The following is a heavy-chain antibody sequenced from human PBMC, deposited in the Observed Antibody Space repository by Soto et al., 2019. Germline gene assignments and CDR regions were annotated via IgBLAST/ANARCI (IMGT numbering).Heavy chain of an antibody. D-gene: IGHD2-2*01. CDR3: AGTIDIVVVPAAPMYFDY. CDR2: IIPIFGTA. J-gene: IGHJ4*02. Sequence: GASVKVSCKASGGTFSSYAISWVRQAPGQGLEWMGGIIPIFGTANYAQKFQGRVTITADESTSTAYMELSSLRSEDTAVYYCAGTIDIVVVPAAPMYFDYWGQGTLVTVSS. CDR1: GGTFSSYA. V-gene: IGHV1-69*13.